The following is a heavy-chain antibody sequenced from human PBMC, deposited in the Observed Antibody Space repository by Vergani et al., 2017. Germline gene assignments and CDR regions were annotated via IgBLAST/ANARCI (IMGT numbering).Heavy chain of an antibody. J-gene: IGHJ3*01. V-gene: IGHV3-21*01. CDR3: VRDVRVSRT. Sequence: EMQLVESGGGVVQPGGSLRLSCAASGIIFSSQWMSWVRQAPGKGLEWVSSISGNNDDVYYADSVKGRFTISRDNAKNSLYLDMSSLRAEDTAVYYCVRDVRVSRTWGQGTLVAVSS. CDR1: GIIFSSQW. CDR2: ISGNNDDV.